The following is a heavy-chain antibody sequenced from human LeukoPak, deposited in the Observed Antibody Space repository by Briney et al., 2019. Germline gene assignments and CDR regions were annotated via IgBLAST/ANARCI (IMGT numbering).Heavy chain of an antibody. Sequence: SQTLSLTCAISGDSVSSNTPAWNWIRQSPSRGLEWLGRTYYRSKWYSDYAVSVKSRMTINPDTSNNHFSLQLNSVTPEDTAVYYCARGQNYAFNVWGQGTMVTVSS. CDR1: GDSVSSNTPA. CDR3: ARGQNYAFNV. CDR2: TYYRSKWYS. J-gene: IGHJ3*01. D-gene: IGHD2/OR15-2a*01. V-gene: IGHV6-1*01.